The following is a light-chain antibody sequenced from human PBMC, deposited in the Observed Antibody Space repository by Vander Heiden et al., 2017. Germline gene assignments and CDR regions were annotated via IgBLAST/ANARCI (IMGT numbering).Light chain of an antibody. J-gene: IGKJ1*01. Sequence: DIVLTQSPGTLSLSPGERATLSCRVSQSVSSHYLAWYQKKPGQAPRLLMYDASSRATGISDRFSGSGSGTDFTLTITRLEPEDFAVYYCQQNRTFGQGTKVEIK. CDR2: DAS. CDR1: QSVSSHY. CDR3: QQNRT. V-gene: IGKV3-20*01.